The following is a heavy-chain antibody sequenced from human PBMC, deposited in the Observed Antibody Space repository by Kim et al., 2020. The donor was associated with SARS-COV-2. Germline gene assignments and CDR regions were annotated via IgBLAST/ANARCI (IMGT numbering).Heavy chain of an antibody. CDR2: IYYSGST. CDR3: ARTNGIAVAGKGSSFDY. CDR1: GGSISSGGYY. D-gene: IGHD6-19*01. Sequence: SETLSLTCTVSGGSISSGGYYWSWIRQHPGKGLEWIGYIYYSGSTYYNPSLKSRVTISVDTSKNQFSLKLSSVTAADTAVYYCARTNGIAVAGKGSSFDYWGQGTLVTVSS. J-gene: IGHJ4*02. V-gene: IGHV4-31*03.